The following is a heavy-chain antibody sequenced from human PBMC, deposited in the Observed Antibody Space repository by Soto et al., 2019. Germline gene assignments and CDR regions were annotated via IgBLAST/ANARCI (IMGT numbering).Heavy chain of an antibody. J-gene: IGHJ4*02. CDR3: ARETFNYYDSSGYYQQAFDY. CDR1: GFTFSSYG. V-gene: IGHV3-33*01. Sequence: GGSLRLSCAASGFTFSSYGMHWVRQAPGKGLEWVAVIWYDGSNKYYADSVKGRFTISRDNSKNTLYLQMNSLRAEDTAVYYCARETFNYYDSSGYYQQAFDYWGQGTLVTVSS. D-gene: IGHD3-22*01. CDR2: IWYDGSNK.